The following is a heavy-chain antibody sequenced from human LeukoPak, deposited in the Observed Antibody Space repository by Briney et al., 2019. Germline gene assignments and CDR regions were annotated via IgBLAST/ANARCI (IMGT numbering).Heavy chain of an antibody. CDR3: ARQAVVGATRWFDP. D-gene: IGHD1-26*01. Sequence: PSETLSLTCTVSDYSISSGYYWGWIRQPPGKGLEWTGSIFQSGHTYHSPSLKSRVTISVDTSNNRFSLSLSSMTAADTAVYYCARQAVVGATRWFDPWGQGTLVTVSS. CDR1: DYSISSGYY. CDR2: IFQSGHT. J-gene: IGHJ5*02. V-gene: IGHV4-38-2*02.